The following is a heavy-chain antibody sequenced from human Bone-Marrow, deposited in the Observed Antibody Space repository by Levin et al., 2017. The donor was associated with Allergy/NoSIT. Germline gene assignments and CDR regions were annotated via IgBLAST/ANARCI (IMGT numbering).Heavy chain of an antibody. CDR3: TRDLVFSSTWTGGWFDP. J-gene: IGHJ5*02. V-gene: IGHV3-49*04. D-gene: IGHD2-2*01. CDR1: GFTFSDYT. Sequence: GGSLRLSCTTSGFTFSDYTINWVRQAPGKGLQWVGFIRSNSYGGTTEYAASVTGRFAISRDDSKSIAYLQMSSLKTEDTALYYCTRDLVFSSTWTGGWFDPWGQGTLVTVSS. CDR2: IRSNSYGGTT.